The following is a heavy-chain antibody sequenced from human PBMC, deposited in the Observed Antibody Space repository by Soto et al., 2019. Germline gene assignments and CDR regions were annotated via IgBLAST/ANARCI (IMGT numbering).Heavy chain of an antibody. CDR3: ARDAPWMVRVVMTHPTPHYYYYYGMDV. J-gene: IGHJ6*02. CDR2: IYYSGST. D-gene: IGHD3-10*01. Sequence: QVQLQESGPGLVKPSQTLSLTCTVSGGSISSGGYYWSWIRQHPGKGLEWIGYIYYSGSTYYNPSLKSRATISVDTSKNQFSLKLSSVTAANTAVYYCARDAPWMVRVVMTHPTPHYYYYYGMDVWGQGTTATVSS. V-gene: IGHV4-31*03. CDR1: GGSISSGGYY.